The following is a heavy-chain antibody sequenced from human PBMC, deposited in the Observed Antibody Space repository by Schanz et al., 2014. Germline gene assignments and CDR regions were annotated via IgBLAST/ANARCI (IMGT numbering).Heavy chain of an antibody. CDR2: LDLEDGEI. CDR1: GYTLSKLS. CDR3: ATAEDASGSYGLPACGV. V-gene: IGHV1-24*01. D-gene: IGHD3-10*01. Sequence: QVQLVQSGAEVKKAGASVKVSCKVSGYTLSKLSIHWVRQAPGKGLEWMGGLDLEDGEIVYAEQLKGRVTITEDTSTDTAYMELSSLRSQDTAVYYCATAEDASGSYGLPACGVWGQGTTVIVSS. J-gene: IGHJ6*02.